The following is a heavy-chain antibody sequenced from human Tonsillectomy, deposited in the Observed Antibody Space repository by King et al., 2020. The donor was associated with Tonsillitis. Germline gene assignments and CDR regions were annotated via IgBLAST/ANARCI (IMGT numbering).Heavy chain of an antibody. J-gene: IGHJ6*02. Sequence: VQLVESGGGVVQPGRSLRLSCAASGFTFSSYAMHWVRQAPGKGLEWVAVISYDGSNKYYADSVKGRFTISRDNSKNTLYLQMNSLRTEDTAVYYCARAPGGLLVSLYYGMDVWGQGTTVTVSS. CDR2: ISYDGSNK. D-gene: IGHD2-21*01. CDR1: GFTFSSYA. CDR3: ARAPGGLLVSLYYGMDV. V-gene: IGHV3-30*04.